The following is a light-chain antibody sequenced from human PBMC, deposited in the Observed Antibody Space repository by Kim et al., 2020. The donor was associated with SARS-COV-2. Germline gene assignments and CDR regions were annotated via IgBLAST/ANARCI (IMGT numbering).Light chain of an antibody. V-gene: IGLV1-40*01. CDR2: GNS. Sequence: QSVLTPPPSVSGAPGQRVTISCTGSSSNIGAGYDVHWYQQLPGTAPKLLIYGNSNRPSGVPDRFSGSKSGTSASLAITGLQAEDEADYYCQSYDSSRGVVFGGGTQLTVL. CDR1: SSNIGAGYD. J-gene: IGLJ2*01. CDR3: QSYDSSRGVV.